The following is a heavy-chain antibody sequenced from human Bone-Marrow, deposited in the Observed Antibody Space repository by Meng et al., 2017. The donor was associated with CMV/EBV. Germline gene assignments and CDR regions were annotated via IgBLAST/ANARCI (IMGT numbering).Heavy chain of an antibody. CDR1: GGSISSGGYY. CDR3: ARDRYSAAPGIAAAGTVSYYYYYGMDV. CDR2: IYYSGST. Sequence: SETLSLTCTVSGGSISSGGYYWSWIRQHPGKGLEWIGYIYYSGSTYYNPSLKSRVTISVDTSKNQFSLKLSSVTAADTAVYYCARDRYSAAPGIAAAGTVSYYYYYGMDVWGQGTTVTVSS. D-gene: IGHD6-13*01. V-gene: IGHV4-31*03. J-gene: IGHJ6*01.